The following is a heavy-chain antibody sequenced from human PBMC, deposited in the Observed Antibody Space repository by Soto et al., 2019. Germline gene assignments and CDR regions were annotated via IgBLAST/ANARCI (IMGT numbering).Heavy chain of an antibody. Sequence: SQTLSLTCAISGDSVSSNSAAWNWIRQSPSRGLEWLGRTYYRSKWYNDYAVSVKSRITINPDTSKNQFSLQLNSVTPEDTAVYYCARDVYDFWSGYYRSIGFDYWGQGTLVTVSS. J-gene: IGHJ4*02. CDR3: ARDVYDFWSGYYRSIGFDY. CDR2: TYYRSKWYN. V-gene: IGHV6-1*01. D-gene: IGHD3-3*01. CDR1: GDSVSSNSAA.